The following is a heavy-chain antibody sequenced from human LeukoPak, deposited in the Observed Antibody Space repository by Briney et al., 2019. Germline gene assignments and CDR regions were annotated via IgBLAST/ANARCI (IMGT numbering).Heavy chain of an antibody. J-gene: IGHJ5*02. CDR3: ARHRYYYDSSGYYYQP. D-gene: IGHD3-22*01. V-gene: IGHV4-59*01. CDR2: IYYSGST. CDR1: GGSLSSYY. Sequence: SETLSLTCTVSGGSLSSYYWSWIRQPPGKGLEWMGYIYYSGSTTYNPSLRSRVTISVDTSKNQFSLKLSSVTAAETAVYYCARHRYYYDSSGYYYQPWGQGTLVTVSS.